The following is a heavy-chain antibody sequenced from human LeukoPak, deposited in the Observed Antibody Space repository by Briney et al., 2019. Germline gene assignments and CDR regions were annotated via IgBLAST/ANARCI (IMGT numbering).Heavy chain of an antibody. CDR1: GVSMSSSSYY. Sequence: SETLSLTCTVSGVSMSSSSYYWPWLRQSPGKGLEWIGSVYYSGTTHYESSLKSRVSISIDTSKTQFALKVNSVTVAGTAVYYCARILDLVTTKTIDYWGQGSLVIVSS. CDR3: ARILDLVTTKTIDY. V-gene: IGHV4-39*06. J-gene: IGHJ4*02. CDR2: VYYSGTT. D-gene: IGHD2-21*02.